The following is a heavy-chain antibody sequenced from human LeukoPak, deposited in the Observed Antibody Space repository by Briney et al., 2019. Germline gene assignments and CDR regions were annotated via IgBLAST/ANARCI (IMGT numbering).Heavy chain of an antibody. J-gene: IGHJ4*02. CDR3: ASSFYDLLVYFDY. V-gene: IGHV1-46*01. D-gene: IGHD5/OR15-5a*01. CDR1: GYTFTNYY. Sequence: GASVKVSCKASGYTFTNYYIHWVRQAPGQGLEWMGMIIPSDGFTTYAQKFQGRLTMTRDMSTSTVYMELSSLRSEDTAVYYCASSFYDLLVYFDYWGQGTLVTVSS. CDR2: IIPSDGFT.